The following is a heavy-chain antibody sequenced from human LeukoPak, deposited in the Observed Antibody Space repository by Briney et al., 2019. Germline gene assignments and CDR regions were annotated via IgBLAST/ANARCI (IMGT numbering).Heavy chain of an antibody. D-gene: IGHD6-13*01. CDR1: GYTFTGYY. J-gene: IGHJ4*02. CDR2: INPNSGGT. CDR3: ARKTSSSWYDY. V-gene: IGHV1-2*02. Sequence: VASVKVSCKASGYTFTGYYMHWVRQAPGQGLEWMGWINPNSGGTNYAQKFQGRVTMTRDTSISTAYMELSRLRSDDMAVYYCARKTSSSWYDYWGQGTLVTVSS.